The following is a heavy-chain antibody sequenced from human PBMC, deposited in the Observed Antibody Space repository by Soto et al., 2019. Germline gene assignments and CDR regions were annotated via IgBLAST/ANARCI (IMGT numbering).Heavy chain of an antibody. CDR3: ARDGGRHSVGIDY. CDR2: IIPIFGTA. D-gene: IGHD1-26*01. V-gene: IGHV1-69*01. CDR1: GGTFSSYS. J-gene: IGHJ4*02. Sequence: QVQLVQSGAEVKKPGSSVKVSCKASGGTFSSYSINWVRQAPGQGLEWIGEIIPIFGTANYAQEFQGRVTITADESTSTAYMELSSLRSEDTAVYYCARDGGRHSVGIDYCGQGTLVTVSS.